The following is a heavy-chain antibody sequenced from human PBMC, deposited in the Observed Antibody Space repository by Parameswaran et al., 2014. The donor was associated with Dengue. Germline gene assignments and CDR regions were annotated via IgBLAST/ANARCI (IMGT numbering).Heavy chain of an antibody. J-gene: IGHJ4*02. CDR2: INSDGSSI. Sequence: WIRQPPGKGLVWVSRINSDGSSIIYADSVKGRFTISRDNAKNTLYLQMNSLRAEDTAVYYCARDPLLYSSTYNYWGQGTLVTVSS. D-gene: IGHD6-13*01. CDR3: ARDPLLYSSTYNY. V-gene: IGHV3-74*01.